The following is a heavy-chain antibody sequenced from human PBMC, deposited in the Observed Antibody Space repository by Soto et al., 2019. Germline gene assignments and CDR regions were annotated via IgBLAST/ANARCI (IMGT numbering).Heavy chain of an antibody. CDR1: GFTFSSYA. CDR2: ISGNGEII. J-gene: IGHJ4*02. V-gene: IGHV3-48*04. CDR3: ARDVDADFRTDFDY. D-gene: IGHD4-17*01. Sequence: HPGGSLRLSCAASGFTFSSYAINWVRQAPGKGLEWISYISGNGEIIQYAASARGRFTISRDNAENSVYLEMDRLRAEDTALYYCARDVDADFRTDFDYWGRGTLVTVSS.